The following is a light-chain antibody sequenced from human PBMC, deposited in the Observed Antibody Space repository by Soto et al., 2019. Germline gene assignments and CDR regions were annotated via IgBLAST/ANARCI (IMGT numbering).Light chain of an antibody. CDR2: DAS. Sequence: DIQMTQSPSSLSASVGDRVTITCQASQDISTSLNWYQQKPGRAPKLLIYDASNLETGVPSWFSGSGSGTDFTVTIISLQTEDIATYYCQHSHNLPITVGQGTRLEIK. V-gene: IGKV1-33*01. CDR1: QDISTS. J-gene: IGKJ5*01. CDR3: QHSHNLPIT.